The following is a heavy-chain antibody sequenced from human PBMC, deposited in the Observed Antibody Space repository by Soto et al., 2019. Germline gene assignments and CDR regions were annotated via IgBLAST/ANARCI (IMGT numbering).Heavy chain of an antibody. D-gene: IGHD3-22*01. CDR2: ISNDGGDK. CDR3: AKEFFDSSGFYPSLDALDI. V-gene: IGHV3-30*18. J-gene: IGHJ3*02. Sequence: QVPLAESGGGVVQPGRSLTIPCAASGFTLGTYGMHWVRQAPGKGLEWVAVISNDGGDKYYSDSVMGRFTISRDNSKNTLFLQMNSLRAEDTAVYFCAKEFFDSSGFYPSLDALDIWGQGTVVTVSS. CDR1: GFTLGTYG.